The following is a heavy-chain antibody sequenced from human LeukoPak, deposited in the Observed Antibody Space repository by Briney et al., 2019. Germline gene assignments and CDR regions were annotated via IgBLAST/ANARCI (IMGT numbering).Heavy chain of an antibody. CDR2: IYSGGST. Sequence: GGSLRLSCAASGFTVSSNYMSWVRQAPGQGLEWVSVIYSGGSTYYADSVKGRFTISRDNYKNTLYLQMNSLRAEDTAVYYCARGSDSSLDAFDIWGQGTMVTVSS. CDR3: ARGSDSSLDAFDI. D-gene: IGHD3-22*01. CDR1: GFTVSSNY. J-gene: IGHJ3*02. V-gene: IGHV3-66*02.